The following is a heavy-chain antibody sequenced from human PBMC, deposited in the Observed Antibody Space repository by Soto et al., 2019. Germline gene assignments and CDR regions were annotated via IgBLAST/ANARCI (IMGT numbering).Heavy chain of an antibody. CDR2: IYYTGST. CDR3: VRVRAQTRPFDI. CDR1: GGFISSYF. Sequence: QVQLQESGPGLVKPSETLSLTCTVSGGFISSYFWSWMRQPPGKGLEWIGDIYYTGSTNYNPSLKSRVTISVDTSKNQVSLQLLSVTATDTAVYFCVRVRAQTRPFDIWGPGTMVTISS. V-gene: IGHV4-59*01. J-gene: IGHJ3*02.